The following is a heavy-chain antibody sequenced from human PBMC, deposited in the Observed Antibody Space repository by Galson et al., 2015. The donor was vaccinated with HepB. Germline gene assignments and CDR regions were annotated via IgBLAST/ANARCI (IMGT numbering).Heavy chain of an antibody. CDR2: IIPIFGTA. CDR3: ARARELLLDGEGYYFDY. V-gene: IGHV1-69*13. D-gene: IGHD1-26*01. Sequence: SVKVSCKASGGTFSSYAISWVRQAPGQGLEWMGGIIPIFGTANYAQKFQGRVTITADESTSTAYMELSSLRSEDTAVYYCARARELLLDGEGYYFDYWGQGTLVTVSS. CDR1: GGTFSSYA. J-gene: IGHJ4*02.